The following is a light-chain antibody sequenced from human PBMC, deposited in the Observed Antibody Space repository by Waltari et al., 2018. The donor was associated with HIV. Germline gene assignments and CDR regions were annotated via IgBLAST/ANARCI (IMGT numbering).Light chain of an antibody. J-gene: IGLJ3*02. V-gene: IGLV2-14*01. Sequence: QSALTQPASVSGSPGQSITISCTGTSSDVGGYNYVSWYQQHPGKAPKLMIYDVSNRPAGVSNRFAGSRSGNAASLTISGLQAEDEAGYSGSSYTSSSTLAWVFGGGTKLTVL. CDR2: DVS. CDR3: SSYTSSSTLAWV. CDR1: SSDVGGYNY.